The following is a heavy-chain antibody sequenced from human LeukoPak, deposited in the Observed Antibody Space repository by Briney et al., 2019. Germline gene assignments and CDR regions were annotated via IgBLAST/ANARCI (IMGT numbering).Heavy chain of an antibody. D-gene: IGHD2-15*01. V-gene: IGHV3-21*01. CDR1: GFTFSSYS. CDR3: ARDTPRGSCIDY. Sequence: GGSLRLSCAASGFTFSSYSMNWVRQAPGKGLEWVSSISSSSSYIYYADSVKGRFTISRDNAKNSLYLQMNSLRAEDTAVYYCARDTPRGSCIDYWGQGTLVTVSS. J-gene: IGHJ4*02. CDR2: ISSSSSYI.